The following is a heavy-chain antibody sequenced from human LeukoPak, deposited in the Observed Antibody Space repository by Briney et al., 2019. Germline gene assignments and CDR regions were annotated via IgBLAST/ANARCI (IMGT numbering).Heavy chain of an antibody. Sequence: GGSLRLSCAASGFTFSSYSMNWVRRAPGKGLEWVSSISSSSSYIYYADSVKGRFTISRDNAKNSLYLQMNSLRAEDTAVYYCARDGTYSSGWFGYWGQGTLVTVSS. D-gene: IGHD6-19*01. CDR1: GFTFSSYS. CDR2: ISSSSSYI. J-gene: IGHJ4*02. CDR3: ARDGTYSSGWFGY. V-gene: IGHV3-21*01.